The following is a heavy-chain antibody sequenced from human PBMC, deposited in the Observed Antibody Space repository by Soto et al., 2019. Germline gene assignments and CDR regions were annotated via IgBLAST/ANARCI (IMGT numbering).Heavy chain of an antibody. Sequence: GESLKISCTGVGYSFTSYWIGWVRQMPGKGLEWMGIIYPGDSDTRYSPSCKGHVTSTADTSITTACLQWSSLPASDTAMYYCARGYFATTLCDPWFDPWGKRSLVTVAS. J-gene: IGHJ5*02. CDR1: GYSFTSYW. CDR2: IYPGDSDT. CDR3: ARGYFATTLCDPWFDP. D-gene: IGHD1-26*01. V-gene: IGHV5-51*01.